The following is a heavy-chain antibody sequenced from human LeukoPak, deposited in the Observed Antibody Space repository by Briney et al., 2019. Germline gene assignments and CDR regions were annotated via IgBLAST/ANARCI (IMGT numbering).Heavy chain of an antibody. J-gene: IGHJ4*02. D-gene: IGHD6-19*01. CDR2: INHSGYT. V-gene: IGHV4-34*01. CDR3: ARGSSGWGEDY. Sequence: SETLSLTCAVYGGSFSGYYWSWIRQPPGKGLEGSGEINHSGYTNYNPSLKSRVTISVDTSKNQFSLKLSSVTAADTAVYYCARGSSGWGEDYWGQGTLVTVSS. CDR1: GGSFSGYY.